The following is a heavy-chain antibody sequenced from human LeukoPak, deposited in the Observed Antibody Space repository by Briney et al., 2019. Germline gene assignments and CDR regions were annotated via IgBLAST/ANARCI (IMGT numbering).Heavy chain of an antibody. J-gene: IGHJ4*02. V-gene: IGHV3-48*03. Sequence: GGSLRLSCAASGFTFSSYEMNWVRQAPGKGLEWVSYISSSCSTIYYADSVKGRFTISRDNAKNSLYLQMNSLRAEDTAVYYCARERTYCSSTSCCPSLDYWGQGTLVTVSS. CDR2: ISSSCSTI. D-gene: IGHD2-2*01. CDR3: ARERTYCSSTSCCPSLDY. CDR1: GFTFSSYE.